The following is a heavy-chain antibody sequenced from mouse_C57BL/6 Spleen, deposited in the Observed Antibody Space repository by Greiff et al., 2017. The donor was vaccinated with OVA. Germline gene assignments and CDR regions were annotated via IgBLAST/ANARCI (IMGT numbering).Heavy chain of an antibody. CDR2: ISYDGSN. Sequence: EVKLVESGPGLVKPSQSLSLTCSVTGYSITSGYYWNWIRQFPGNKLEWMGYISYDGSNNYNPSLKNRISITRDTSKNQFFLKLNSVTTEDTATYYCARGGGNYVWFAYWGQGTLVTVSA. J-gene: IGHJ3*01. CDR1: GYSITSGYY. CDR3: ARGGGNYVWFAY. V-gene: IGHV3-6*01. D-gene: IGHD2-1*01.